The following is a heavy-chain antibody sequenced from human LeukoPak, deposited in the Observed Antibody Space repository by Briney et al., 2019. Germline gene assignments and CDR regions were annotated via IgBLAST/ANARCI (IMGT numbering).Heavy chain of an antibody. V-gene: IGHV4-4*07. Sequence: SETLSLTCTVSGGSISSYYWSWIRQPAGKGLEWIGRIYTSGSTNYNPSLKSRVTMSVDTSKNQFSLKLSSVTAADTAVYYCARSMFYDYVWGSYRSALDYWGQGTLVTVSS. CDR2: IYTSGST. J-gene: IGHJ4*02. CDR3: ARSMFYDYVWGSYRSALDY. CDR1: GGSISSYY. D-gene: IGHD3-16*02.